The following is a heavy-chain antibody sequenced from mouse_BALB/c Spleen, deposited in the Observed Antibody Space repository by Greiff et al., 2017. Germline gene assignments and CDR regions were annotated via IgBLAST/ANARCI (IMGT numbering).Heavy chain of an antibody. CDR2: ISYSGST. Sequence: DVQLQESGPGLVKPSQSLSLTCTVTGYSITSDYAWNWIRQFPGNKLEWMGYISYSGSTSYNPSLKSRISITRDTSKNQFFLQLNSVTTEDTATYYCAILRHAMDYWGQGTSVTVSS. V-gene: IGHV3-2*02. D-gene: IGHD1-1*01. CDR1: GYSITSDYA. CDR3: AILRHAMDY. J-gene: IGHJ4*01.